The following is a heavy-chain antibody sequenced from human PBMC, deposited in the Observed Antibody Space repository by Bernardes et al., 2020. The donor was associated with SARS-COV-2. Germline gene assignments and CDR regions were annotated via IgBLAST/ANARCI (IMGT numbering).Heavy chain of an antibody. CDR3: ARSRITIFGVGYYYYYGMDV. D-gene: IGHD3-3*01. CDR1: GFSLSTSGMC. Sequence: SGTTLVKPTQTLTLTCTFSGFSLSTSGMCVSWIRQPPGKALEWLALIDWDDDKYYSTSLKTRLTISKDTSKNQVVLTMTNMDPVDTATYYCARSRITIFGVGYYYYYGMDVWGQGTTVTVSS. CDR2: IDWDDDK. V-gene: IGHV2-70*01. J-gene: IGHJ6*02.